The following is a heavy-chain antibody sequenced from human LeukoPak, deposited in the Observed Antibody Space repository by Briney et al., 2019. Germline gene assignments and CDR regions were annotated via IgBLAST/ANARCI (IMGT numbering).Heavy chain of an antibody. Sequence: SETLSLTCTVSGDSISSGGNYWSWLRQHPGTGLEWIGYIYYSGSTYYNPSLKSRLTISVDTSKNQFSPKLSSVTAADTAVYYCARWGNSGYASGYFDYWGQGTLVTVSS. CDR3: ARWGNSGYASGYFDY. CDR1: GDSISSGGNY. CDR2: IYYSGST. J-gene: IGHJ4*02. D-gene: IGHD5-12*01. V-gene: IGHV4-31*03.